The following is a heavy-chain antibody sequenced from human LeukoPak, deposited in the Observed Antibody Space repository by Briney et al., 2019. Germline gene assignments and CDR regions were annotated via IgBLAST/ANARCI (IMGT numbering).Heavy chain of an antibody. V-gene: IGHV4-39*07. Sequence: PSGTLSLTCTVSGGSISSTNYYWAWIRQPPGKGLEWIGSISYSGSTYYNPSLKSRVTISVDTSKNQFSLKLSSVTAADTAVYYCARGNTEPDCWGPGTLVTVSS. D-gene: IGHD1-26*01. CDR1: GGSISSTNYY. J-gene: IGHJ4*02. CDR3: ARGNTEPDC. CDR2: ISYSGST.